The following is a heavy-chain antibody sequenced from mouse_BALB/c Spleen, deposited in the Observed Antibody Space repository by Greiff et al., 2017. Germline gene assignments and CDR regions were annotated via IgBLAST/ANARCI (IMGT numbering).Heavy chain of an antibody. Sequence: DVMLVESGGGLVQPGGSLKLSCAASGFTFSSYTMSWVRQTPEKRLEWVAYISNGGGSTYYPATVKGRFTISRDNAKNTLYLQMSSLKSEDTAMYYCARRGYGSSYFDYWGQGTTLTVSS. J-gene: IGHJ2*01. CDR2: ISNGGGST. CDR3: ARRGYGSSYFDY. D-gene: IGHD1-1*01. V-gene: IGHV5-12-2*01. CDR1: GFTFSSYT.